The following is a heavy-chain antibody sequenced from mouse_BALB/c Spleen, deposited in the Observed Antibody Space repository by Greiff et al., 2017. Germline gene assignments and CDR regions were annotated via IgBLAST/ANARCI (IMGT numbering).Heavy chain of an antibody. V-gene: IGHV14-3*02. CDR2: IDPANGNT. CDR3: ARGYDGYYRGYFDY. D-gene: IGHD2-3*01. J-gene: IGHJ2*01. CDR1: GFNIKDTY. Sequence: VQLKQSGAELVKPGASVKLSCTASGFNIKDTYMHWVKQRPEQGLEWIGRIDPANGNTKYDPKFQGKATITADTSSNTAYLQLSSLTSEDTAVYYCARGYDGYYRGYFDYWGQGTTLTVSS.